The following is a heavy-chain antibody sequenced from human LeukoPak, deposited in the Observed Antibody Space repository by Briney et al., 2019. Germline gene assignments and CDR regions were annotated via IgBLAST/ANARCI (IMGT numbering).Heavy chain of an antibody. CDR1: GGSISSSNYY. CDR3: ARLLIYCSSTSCHFDY. Sequence: SETLSLTRIVSGGSISSSNYYWGWIRQPPGKGLEWIGSIYYSGITYYNPSLKSRVTISVDTSNNQFSLKLSSVTAADTAMYYCARLLIYCSSTSCHFDYWGQGTLVTVSS. J-gene: IGHJ4*02. D-gene: IGHD2-2*01. CDR2: IYYSGIT. V-gene: IGHV4-39*01.